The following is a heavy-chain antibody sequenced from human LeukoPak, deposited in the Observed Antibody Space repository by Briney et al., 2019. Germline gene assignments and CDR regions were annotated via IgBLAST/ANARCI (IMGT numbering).Heavy chain of an antibody. CDR1: GGSISSGGYS. V-gene: IGHV4-61*08. Sequence: SETLSLTCAVSGGSISSGGYSWSWIRQPPGKGLEWIGYIYYTGSTNYNPSLKSRVTISLDMSKNQFSLKLSSVTAADTAVYYCARGPMQWLVTLFDYWGQGTLVTVSS. CDR2: IYYTGST. CDR3: ARGPMQWLVTLFDY. D-gene: IGHD6-19*01. J-gene: IGHJ4*02.